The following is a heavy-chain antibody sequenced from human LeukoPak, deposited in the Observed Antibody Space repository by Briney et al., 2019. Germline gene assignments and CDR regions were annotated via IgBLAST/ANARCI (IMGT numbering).Heavy chain of an antibody. J-gene: IGHJ4*02. Sequence: PSETLSLTCAVYGGSFSGYYWSWIRQAPGKGLEWIGEINHSGSTNYNPSLKSRVTISVDTSKNQFSLKLSSVTAADTAVYYCARDRKAGVFDHWGQGTLVTVSS. V-gene: IGHV4-34*01. D-gene: IGHD3-3*01. CDR2: INHSGST. CDR3: ARDRKAGVFDH. CDR1: GGSFSGYY.